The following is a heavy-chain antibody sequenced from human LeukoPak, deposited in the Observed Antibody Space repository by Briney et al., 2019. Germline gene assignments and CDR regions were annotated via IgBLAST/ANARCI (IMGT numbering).Heavy chain of an antibody. CDR1: GFTFSSYG. CDR3: ARGSRAEFGELRYFQH. J-gene: IGHJ1*01. Sequence: GRSLRLSCAASGFTFSSYGMHWVRQAPGKGLEWVAVISYDGSNKYYADSVKGRFTISRDNSKNTLYLQMNSLRAEDTAVYYCARGSRAEFGELRYFQHWGQGTLVTVSS. CDR2: ISYDGSNK. V-gene: IGHV3-30*03. D-gene: IGHD3-10*01.